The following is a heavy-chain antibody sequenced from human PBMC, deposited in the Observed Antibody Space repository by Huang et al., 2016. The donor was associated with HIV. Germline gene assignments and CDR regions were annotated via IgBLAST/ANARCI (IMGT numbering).Heavy chain of an antibody. J-gene: IGHJ4*02. CDR2: INPNTGAT. CDR1: GYSFTGYD. D-gene: IGHD1-1*01. CDR3: APDLEPLRY. Sequence: QVRLVQSGAEVKQPGASVKVSCKASGYSFTGYDMHWVRQAPGQGLEGSGWINPNTGATHYARRFQGRVAMTRDTSSNTAYMEVVSLRFDDTAVYYCAPDLEPLRYWGQGSLVTVSS. V-gene: IGHV1-2*02.